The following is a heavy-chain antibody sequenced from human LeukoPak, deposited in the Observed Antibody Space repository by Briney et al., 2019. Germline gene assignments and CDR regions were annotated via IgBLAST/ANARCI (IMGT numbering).Heavy chain of an antibody. D-gene: IGHD3-3*01. CDR3: ASSRYDFWSFRY. CDR2: IYTSGST. V-gene: IGHV4-61*02. CDR1: GGSISSGSYY. Sequence: PSETLSLTCTVSGGSISSGSYYWSWIRQPAGKRLEWIGRIYTSGSTNYNPSLKSRVTISVDTSKNQFSLKLSSVTAPDTAVYYCASSRYDFWSFRYWAQGTLVTVSS. J-gene: IGHJ4*02.